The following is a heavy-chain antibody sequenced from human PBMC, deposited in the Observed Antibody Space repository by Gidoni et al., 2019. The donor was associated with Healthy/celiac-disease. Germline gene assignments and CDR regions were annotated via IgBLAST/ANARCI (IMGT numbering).Heavy chain of an antibody. CDR2: ISYDGSNK. CDR1: GFTFSSYA. CDR3: ARDRSVDTAMVTLDY. D-gene: IGHD5-18*01. V-gene: IGHV3-30-3*01. Sequence: QVQLVESGGGVVQPGRSLRLSCEASGFTFSSYAMHWVRQAPGKGLEWVAVISYDGSNKYYADSVKGRFTISRDNSKNTLYLQMNSLRAEDTAVYYCARDRSVDTAMVTLDYWGQGTLVTVSS. J-gene: IGHJ4*02.